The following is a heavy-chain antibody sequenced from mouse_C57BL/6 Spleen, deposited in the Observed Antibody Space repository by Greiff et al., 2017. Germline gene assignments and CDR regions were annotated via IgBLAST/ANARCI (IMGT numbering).Heavy chain of an antibody. D-gene: IGHD2-1*01. CDR3: ARGGGNSYYFDF. CDR1: GYTFTTYP. J-gene: IGHJ2*01. CDR2: FHPYNDDT. V-gene: IGHV1-47*01. Sequence: QVQLKQSGAELVKPGASVKMSCKASGYTFTTYPIEWMKQNHGKSLEWIGNFHPYNDDTKYNEKFKGKATLTVEKSSSTVYLELGRLTSNASAVYYCARGGGNSYYFDFWGQGTTLTVSS.